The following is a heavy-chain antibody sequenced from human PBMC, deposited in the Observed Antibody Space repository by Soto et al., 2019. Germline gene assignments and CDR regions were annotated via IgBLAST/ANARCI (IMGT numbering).Heavy chain of an antibody. CDR3: TCNNLVGATNDAFDI. J-gene: IGHJ3*02. Sequence: PGGSLRLSCAASGFTFSGAWMSWVRQAPGKGLEWVGRIKSKSDRGTTDYAAPVKGRFTISRDDSKNTLYLQMNSLKTEDTAVYYCTCNNLVGATNDAFDIWGQGTMVTVSS. D-gene: IGHD1-26*01. CDR2: IKSKSDRGTT. CDR1: GFTFSGAW. V-gene: IGHV3-15*01.